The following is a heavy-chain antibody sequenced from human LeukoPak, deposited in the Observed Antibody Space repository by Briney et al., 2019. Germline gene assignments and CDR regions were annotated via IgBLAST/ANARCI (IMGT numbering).Heavy chain of an antibody. CDR3: AREDIVVVPPSRPFDP. V-gene: IGHV1-8*03. CDR1: GYTFTSFD. CDR2: MNPNSGNT. D-gene: IGHD2-2*01. Sequence: ASVKVSCKASGYTFTSFDINWVRQATGQGLEWMGWMNPNSGNTGYARKFQGRVTITWNTSIGTAYMELNSLGSDDTAVYYCAREDIVVVPPSRPFDPWGQGTLVTVSS. J-gene: IGHJ5*02.